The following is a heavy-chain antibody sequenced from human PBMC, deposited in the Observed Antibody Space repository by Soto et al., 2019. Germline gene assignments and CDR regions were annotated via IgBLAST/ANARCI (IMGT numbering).Heavy chain of an antibody. J-gene: IGHJ6*03. Sequence: QVHLAQAGAEVRKPGASVQVSCKASGYNFSSHDIHWVRQAPGQGLEWMGWINAGNGNTRYSQKFQDRITITRDASATIALIELSSLESEDTAIYYCARHSFYCGGRYCYHSSFYMDVWGKGTTVTISS. V-gene: IGHV1-3*01. CDR3: ARHSFYCGGRYCYHSSFYMDV. D-gene: IGHD2-21*01. CDR2: INAGNGNT. CDR1: GYNFSSHD.